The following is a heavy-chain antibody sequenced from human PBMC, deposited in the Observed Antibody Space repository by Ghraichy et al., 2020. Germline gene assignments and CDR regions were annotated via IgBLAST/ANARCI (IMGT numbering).Heavy chain of an antibody. CDR2: IYYSGST. D-gene: IGHD3-16*02. V-gene: IGHV4-39*07. J-gene: IGHJ4*02. Sequence: SETLSLTCTVSGGSISSSSYYWGWIRQPPGKGLEWIGSIYYSGSTYYNPSLKSRVTISVDTSKNQFSLKLSSVTAADTAVYYCARNRKGYDYVWGSYRYGWVTDYWGQGTLVTVSS. CDR3: ARNRKGYDYVWGSYRYGWVTDY. CDR1: GGSISSSSYY.